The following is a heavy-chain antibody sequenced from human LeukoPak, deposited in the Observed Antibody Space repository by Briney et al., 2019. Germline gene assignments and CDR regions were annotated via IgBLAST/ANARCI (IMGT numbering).Heavy chain of an antibody. CDR2: ISSSSSTI. CDR3: AGDYYGDYDDY. CDR1: GFTFSSYS. V-gene: IGHV3-48*01. J-gene: IGHJ4*02. Sequence: GGSLRLSCAASGFTFSSYSMNWVRQAPGKGLEWVSYISSSSSTIYYADSVKGRFTISRDNAKNSLYLQMNSLRAEDTTVYYCAGDYYGDYDDYWGQGTLVTVFS. D-gene: IGHD4-17*01.